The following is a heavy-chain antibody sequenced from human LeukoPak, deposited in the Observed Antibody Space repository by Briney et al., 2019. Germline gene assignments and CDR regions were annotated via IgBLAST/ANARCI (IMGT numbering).Heavy chain of an antibody. V-gene: IGHV3-7*02. D-gene: IGHD2-2*01. CDR3: ARRAVCSSASCSSQYYYYDMNV. CDR1: GFTFSTYW. CDR2: IKQDGSEK. J-gene: IGHJ6*02. Sequence: GGSLRLSCAASGFTFSTYWMSWVRQAPGKGLEWVANIKQDGSEKYYVDSVRGRFTISRDNANNSLYLQMDSLRAEDTAVYYCARRAVCSSASCSSQYYYYDMNVWGQGTTVTVSS.